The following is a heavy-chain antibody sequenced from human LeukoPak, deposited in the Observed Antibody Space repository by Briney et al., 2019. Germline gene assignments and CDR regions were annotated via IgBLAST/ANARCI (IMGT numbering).Heavy chain of an antibody. D-gene: IGHD3-3*01. CDR2: INSDGSWT. CDR3: ARDMLGSGYLVPMDV. V-gene: IGHV3-74*01. Sequence: GGSLRLSCAASGNYWMHWVRQVPGKGLVWVSHINSDGSWTSYADSVKGRFTISKDNAKNTVYLQMNSLRAEDTAVYYCARDMLGSGYLVPMDVWGQGTTVTVSS. CDR1: GNYW. J-gene: IGHJ6*02.